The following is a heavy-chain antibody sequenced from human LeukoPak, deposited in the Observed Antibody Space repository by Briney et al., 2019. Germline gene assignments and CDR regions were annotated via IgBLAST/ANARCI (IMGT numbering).Heavy chain of an antibody. V-gene: IGHV3-30-3*01. CDR3: AREDSYYGSGTPFDY. CDR1: GFTFSSYA. J-gene: IGHJ4*02. D-gene: IGHD3-10*01. CDR2: ISYDGSNK. Sequence: PGRSLRLSCAASGFTFSSYAMHWVRQAPGKGLEWVAVISYDGSNKYYADSVKGRFTISRDNSKNTLYLQMNSLRAEDTAVYYCAREDSYYGSGTPFDYWGQGTLVTVS.